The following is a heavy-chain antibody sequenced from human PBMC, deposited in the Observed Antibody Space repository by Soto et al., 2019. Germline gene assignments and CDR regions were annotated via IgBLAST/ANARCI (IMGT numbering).Heavy chain of an antibody. CDR3: ATEGQMSSVSDWADYFEY. CDR2: IKRKSDGETT. CDR1: GLTLSQVW. V-gene: IGHV3-15*01. Sequence: EVQLVESGGGLVEPGGSLSLPFAASGLTLSQVWLTWVRQAPGKGLEWVARIKRKSDGETTDYAAAGKGRFTISRDDSKNTLYLQINSLKTEDTAVYYCATEGQMSSVSDWADYFEYWGQGTLVTVSS. D-gene: IGHD6-19*01. J-gene: IGHJ4*02.